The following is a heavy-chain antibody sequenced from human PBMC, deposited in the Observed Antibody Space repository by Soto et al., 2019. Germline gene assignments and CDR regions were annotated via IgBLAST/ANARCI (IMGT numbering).Heavy chain of an antibody. V-gene: IGHV4-38-2*02. CDR2: IYHSGST. CDR1: GYSISSGYY. Sequence: SETLALACAVSGYSISSGYYWGWIRQPPGKGLEWIGSIYHSGSTYYNPSLKSRVTISVDTSKNQFSLKLSSVTAADTAVYYCAREWAGAGYCSSTSCSHKYYYYGMDVWGQGTTVTVSS. J-gene: IGHJ6*02. D-gene: IGHD2-2*01. CDR3: AREWAGAGYCSSTSCSHKYYYYGMDV.